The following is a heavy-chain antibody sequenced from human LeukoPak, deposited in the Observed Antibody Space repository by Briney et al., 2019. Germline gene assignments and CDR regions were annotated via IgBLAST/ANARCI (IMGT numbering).Heavy chain of an antibody. J-gene: IGHJ3*02. Sequence: ASVKVSCKASGYTFTGYYMHWVRQAPGQGLEWMGWINPNSGGTNYAQKFQGRVTMTRDTSISTAYMELSRLRSDETAVYYCARYTKPYYYGSGSYSSDDAFDIWGQGTMVTVSS. D-gene: IGHD3-10*01. V-gene: IGHV1-2*02. CDR2: INPNSGGT. CDR3: ARYTKPYYYGSGSYSSDDAFDI. CDR1: GYTFTGYY.